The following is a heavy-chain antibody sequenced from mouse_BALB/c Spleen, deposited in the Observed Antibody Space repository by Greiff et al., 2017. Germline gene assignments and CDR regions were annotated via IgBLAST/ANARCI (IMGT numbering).Heavy chain of an antibody. CDR1: GYTFTSYV. CDR2: INPYNDGT. V-gene: IGHV1-14*01. Sequence: VHVKQSGPELVKPGASVKMSCKASGYTFTSYVMHWVKQKPGQGLEWIGYINPYNDGTKYNEKFKGKATLTSDKSSSTAYMELSSLTSEDSAVYYCARKYGNYDYYAMDYWGQGTSVTVSS. D-gene: IGHD2-10*02. J-gene: IGHJ4*01. CDR3: ARKYGNYDYYAMDY.